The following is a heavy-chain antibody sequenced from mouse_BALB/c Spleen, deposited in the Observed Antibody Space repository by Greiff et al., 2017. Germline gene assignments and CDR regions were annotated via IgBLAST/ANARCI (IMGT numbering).Heavy chain of an antibody. V-gene: IGHV1S137*01. J-gene: IGHJ2*01. CDR2: ISTYYGDA. CDR1: GYTFTDYA. CDR3: AREGYYGSSFDY. D-gene: IGHD1-1*01. Sequence: VQLQQSGAELVRPGVSVKISCKGSGYTFTDYAMHWVKQSHAKSLEWIGVISTYYGDASYNQKFKGKATMTVDKSSSTAYMELARLTSEDSAIYYCAREGYYGSSFDYWGQGTTLTVSS.